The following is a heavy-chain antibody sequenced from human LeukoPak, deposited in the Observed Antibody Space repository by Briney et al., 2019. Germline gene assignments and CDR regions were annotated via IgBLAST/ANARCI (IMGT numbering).Heavy chain of an antibody. D-gene: IGHD6-13*01. CDR2: IKHDGSDK. Sequence: GGSLRLSCAASVFTFGIYWMSWVRQPPGKGLEWVANIKHDGSDKYYVDSVKGRFTISRDNAKNSLYLQMNSLRAEDTAVYYCARVGTAEGTLEDYWGQGTLVTVSS. V-gene: IGHV3-7*01. J-gene: IGHJ4*02. CDR3: ARVGTAEGTLEDY. CDR1: VFTFGIYW.